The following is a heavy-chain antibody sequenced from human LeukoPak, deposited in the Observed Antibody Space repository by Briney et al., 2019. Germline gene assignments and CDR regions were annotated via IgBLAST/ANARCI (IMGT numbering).Heavy chain of an antibody. CDR3: TRDGGGLGY. V-gene: IGHV3-74*01. CDR1: VFTFSNYW. J-gene: IGHJ4*02. D-gene: IGHD4-23*01. Sequence: GGSLRLSCAASVFTFSNYWMHWVRQAPGKGLVWVSRINGDGTSTRYADSVKGRFTISRDNAKNMLYLQMNSLGAEDTAVYYCTRDGGGLGYWGQGTLVTVSS. CDR2: INGDGTST.